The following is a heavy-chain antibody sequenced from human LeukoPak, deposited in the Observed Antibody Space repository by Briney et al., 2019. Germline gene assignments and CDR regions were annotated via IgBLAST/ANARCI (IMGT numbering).Heavy chain of an antibody. Sequence: GGSLRLSCAASGFTFISYEMNWVRRAPGKGLEWVSYISSSGNNIYFADSVKGRFTISRDNAKKPLYLQMNSLRAEDTAVYYCATDSSGWFDYWGQGALVTVSS. V-gene: IGHV3-48*03. J-gene: IGHJ4*02. D-gene: IGHD6-19*01. CDR1: GFTFISYE. CDR2: ISSSGNNI. CDR3: ATDSSGWFDY.